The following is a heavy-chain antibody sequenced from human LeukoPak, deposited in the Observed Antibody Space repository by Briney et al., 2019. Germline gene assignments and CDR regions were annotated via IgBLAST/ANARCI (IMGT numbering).Heavy chain of an antibody. CDR3: ARDRGVGSSSWYSFDY. Sequence: ASVKVSFKASGYTFTSYGISWVRQAPGQGLEWMGRISAYNGNTNYAQKLQGRVTMTTDTSTSTAYMELRSLRSDDTAVYYCARDRGVGSSSWYSFDYWGQGTLVTVSS. CDR2: ISAYNGNT. CDR1: GYTFTSYG. V-gene: IGHV1-18*01. D-gene: IGHD6-13*01. J-gene: IGHJ4*02.